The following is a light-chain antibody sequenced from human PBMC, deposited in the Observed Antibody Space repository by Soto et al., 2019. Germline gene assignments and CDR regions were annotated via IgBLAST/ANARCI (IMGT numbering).Light chain of an antibody. CDR2: EVS. J-gene: IGLJ1*01. CDR3: SSYSSSSTLFV. CDR1: SSDIGDYNY. Sequence: QSALTQPASVSGSPGQSITISCSGTSSDIGDYNYVSWFQQHPGQAPKLMIYEVSDRPSGVSNRFSGSKSGNTSSLTISGLQAEDEAHYYCSSYSSSSTLFVFGTGTKLTVL. V-gene: IGLV2-14*01.